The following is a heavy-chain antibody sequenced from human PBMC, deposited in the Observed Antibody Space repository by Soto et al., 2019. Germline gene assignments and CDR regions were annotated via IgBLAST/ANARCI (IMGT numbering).Heavy chain of an antibody. CDR1: GDSITSSNYY. CDR2: IYYSGST. D-gene: IGHD6-19*01. J-gene: IGHJ4*02. V-gene: IGHV4-39*01. Sequence: QLQLQESGPGLVKPSETLSLTCTVSGDSITSSNYYWAWIRQPPGKGLEWVGSIYYSGSTYYNPSLKSRVTISVDASKNQFSLRLSSVTAADTAVYYCARRGAGWGYYWGQGALVTVSS. CDR3: ARRGAGWGYY.